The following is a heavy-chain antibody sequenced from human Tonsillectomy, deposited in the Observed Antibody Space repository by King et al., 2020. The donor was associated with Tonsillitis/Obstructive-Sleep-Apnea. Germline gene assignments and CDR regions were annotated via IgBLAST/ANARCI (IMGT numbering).Heavy chain of an antibody. D-gene: IGHD2-2*01. Sequence: GQLVQSGAEVKEAGESLRISCKISGYNFTNFWISWVRQMPGKGLEWMGRIDPSDSYTNYNPSFQSHVTISVDNSISPAYLQFSSLKASDTAMYYCARENPYSTRPWGQGTMVTVSS. CDR1: GYNFTNFW. CDR2: IDPSDSYT. V-gene: IGHV5-10-1*01. J-gene: IGHJ4*02. CDR3: ARENPYSTRP.